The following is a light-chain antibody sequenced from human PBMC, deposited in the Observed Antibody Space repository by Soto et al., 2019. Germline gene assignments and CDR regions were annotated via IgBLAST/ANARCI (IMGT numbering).Light chain of an antibody. J-gene: IGKJ2*01. V-gene: IGKV1-12*01. CDR2: GAS. CDR1: QAISTW. CDR3: QQTNSFPYT. Sequence: DIQLTQSPSSVPASVGDSVTLTCRASQAISTWLAWYQQRPGKAPQLLIFGASSLQSGVPSRFSGRGSGTDFTLPISSLQPEDFATYYCQQTNSFPYTFGQGAKLDIK.